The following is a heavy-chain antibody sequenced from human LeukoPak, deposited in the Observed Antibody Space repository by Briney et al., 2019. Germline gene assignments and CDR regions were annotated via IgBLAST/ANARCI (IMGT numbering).Heavy chain of an antibody. CDR3: ARSDSSGGARGIQY. CDR1: GYNFTSYW. J-gene: IGHJ1*01. CDR2: IYPGDSDT. V-gene: IGHV5-51*01. Sequence: GESLKISCKGSGYNFTSYWVGWVRQMPGKGLQCLGTIYPGDSDTRYSPSFQGQVTISVDKSVSTAYLQWSSLKASDTAMYYCARSDSSGGARGIQYWGQGTPVTASS. D-gene: IGHD3-22*01.